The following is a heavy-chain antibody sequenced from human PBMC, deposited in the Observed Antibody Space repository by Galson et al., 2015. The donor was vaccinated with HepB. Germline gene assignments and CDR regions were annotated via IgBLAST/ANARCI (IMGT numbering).Heavy chain of an antibody. D-gene: IGHD4-23*01. V-gene: IGHV3-72*01. J-gene: IGHJ4*02. CDR3: ARSEVTTGVTDFDS. CDR2: SRNKPKGYST. CDR1: GFSFSDHY. Sequence: SLRLSCAVSGFSFSDHYIDWVRQAPGKGLEWVGRSRNKPKGYSTAYAASVKGRFTVSRDDSKNSVFLQMNSLSSEDTAVYYCARSEVTTGVTDFDSWGQGTLVTVSS.